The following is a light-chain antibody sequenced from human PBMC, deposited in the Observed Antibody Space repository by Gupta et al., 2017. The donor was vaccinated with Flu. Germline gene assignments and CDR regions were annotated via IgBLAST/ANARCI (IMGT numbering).Light chain of an antibody. CDR2: KDS. V-gene: IGLV3-25*02. CDR1: TMPNQY. CDR3: HSIENSGNDWV. Sequence: SSDLPQPPSVSVSPGQPARLTCSGDTMPNQYAYWFQQKPGQAPRLLMFKDSERNSGIPERFSGSNSGTTATLTISGVQTEDDADYYCHSIENSGNDWVFGGGTKLTVL. J-gene: IGLJ3*02.